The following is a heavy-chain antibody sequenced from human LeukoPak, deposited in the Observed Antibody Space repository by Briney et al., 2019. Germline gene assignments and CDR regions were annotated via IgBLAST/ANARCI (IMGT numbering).Heavy chain of an antibody. CDR2: AYGDGDSK. V-gene: IGHV3-33*06. D-gene: IGHD3-22*01. CDR1: GFTFSSYG. Sequence: GGSLRLSCAASGFTFSSYGMHWVRQAPGKGLEWVAVAYGDGDSKYYADSVKGRLTISRDNSKNTLYLQMNSLRAEDTAVYYCAKVFPYYDSSGRYFDYWGQGTLVTVSS. CDR3: AKVFPYYDSSGRYFDY. J-gene: IGHJ4*02.